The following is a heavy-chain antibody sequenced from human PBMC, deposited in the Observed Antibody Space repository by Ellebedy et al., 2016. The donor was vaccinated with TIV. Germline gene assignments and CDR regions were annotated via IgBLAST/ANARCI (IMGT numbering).Heavy chain of an antibody. CDR1: SGRYY. CDR2: IYYNGSN. V-gene: IGHV4-59*01. D-gene: IGHD3-16*01. CDR3: ARGRPAWGIVYSFDS. J-gene: IGHJ4*02. Sequence: MPSETLSLTCSVSSGRYYWSWIRQPPGKRLEWNGNIYYNGSNNYNPSLESRVRISVDTSKSQVSLNLSSVTAADTAVYYCARGRPAWGIVYSFDSWGQGTLVTVSS.